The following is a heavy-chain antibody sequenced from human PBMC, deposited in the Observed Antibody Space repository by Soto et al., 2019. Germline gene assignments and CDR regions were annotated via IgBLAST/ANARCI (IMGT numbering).Heavy chain of an antibody. CDR3: AKRVRFGELGYYFDY. CDR2: ISGSGGST. V-gene: IGHV3-23*01. J-gene: IGHJ4*02. Sequence: GGSLRLSCAASGFTFSSYAMSWVRQAPGKGLEWVSAISGSGGSTYYADSVKGRFTISRDNSKNTLYLQMNSLRAEDTAVYYCAKRVRFGELGYYFDYWGQGTLVTVSS. CDR1: GFTFSSYA. D-gene: IGHD3-10*01.